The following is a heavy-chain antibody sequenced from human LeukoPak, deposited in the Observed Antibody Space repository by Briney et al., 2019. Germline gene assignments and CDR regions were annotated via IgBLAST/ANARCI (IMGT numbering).Heavy chain of an antibody. J-gene: IGHJ3*02. D-gene: IGHD2-2*01. CDR3: ASSMTFDI. CDR2: ISYDGSNK. Sequence: PGRSLRLSCAASGFTFSSYAMHWVRRAPGKGLEWVAVISYDGSNKYYADSVKGRFTISRDNSKNTLYLQMNSLRAEDTAVYYCASSMTFDIWGQGTMVTVSS. CDR1: GFTFSSYA. V-gene: IGHV3-30*04.